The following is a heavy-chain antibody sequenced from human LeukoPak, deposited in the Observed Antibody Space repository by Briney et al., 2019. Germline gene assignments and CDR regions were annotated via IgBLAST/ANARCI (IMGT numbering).Heavy chain of an antibody. CDR1: GGSISSGGYS. CDR3: ARDAGGIAAASIYFQH. D-gene: IGHD6-13*01. J-gene: IGHJ1*01. CDR2: IYHSGST. V-gene: IGHV4-30-2*01. Sequence: NSSQALSLTCAVSGGSISSGGYSWSWIRQPPGKGLEWIGYIYHSGSTYYNPSLKSRVTISVDRSKNQFSLKLSSVTAADTAVYYCARDAGGIAAASIYFQHWGQGTLVTVSS.